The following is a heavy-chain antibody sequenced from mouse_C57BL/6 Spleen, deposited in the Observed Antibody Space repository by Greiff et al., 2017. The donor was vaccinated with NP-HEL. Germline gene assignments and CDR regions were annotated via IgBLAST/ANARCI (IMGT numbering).Heavy chain of an antibody. D-gene: IGHD1-1*01. CDR3: EEGLGSSPAWFAY. Sequence: VQLQQSGPELVKPGASVKISCKASGYTFTDYYMNWVKQSHGKSLEWIGDINPNNGGTSYNQKFKGKATLTVDKSSSTAYMELRSLKSEDSAVYYCEEGLGSSPAWFAYWGKGTLVTVSA. CDR1: GYTFTDYY. V-gene: IGHV1-26*01. J-gene: IGHJ3*01. CDR2: INPNNGGT.